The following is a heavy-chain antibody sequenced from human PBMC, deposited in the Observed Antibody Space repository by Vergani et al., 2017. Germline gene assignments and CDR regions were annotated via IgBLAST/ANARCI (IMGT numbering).Heavy chain of an antibody. CDR1: GFTVSSNY. CDR3: TRCTIFGVVIIFDY. Sequence: EVQLVETGGGLIQPGGSLRLSCAASGFTVSSNYMSWVRQAPGKGLEWVSAISGSGGSTYYADSVKGRFTISRDNSKNTLYLQMNSLKTEDTAVYYCTRCTIFGVVIIFDYWGQGTLVTVSS. D-gene: IGHD3-3*01. V-gene: IGHV3-53*02. J-gene: IGHJ4*02. CDR2: SGSGGST.